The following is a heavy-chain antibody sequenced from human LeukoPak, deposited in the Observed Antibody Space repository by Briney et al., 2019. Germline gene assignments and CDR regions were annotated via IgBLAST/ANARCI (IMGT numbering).Heavy chain of an antibody. CDR3: TTSPQWLEN. D-gene: IGHD6-19*01. V-gene: IGHV3-15*01. CDR1: GFTFSGYA. Sequence: GGSLRLSCAASGFTFSGYAIHWVRKAPGKGLEWIGRIQSETDGGTTDYAAPVKGRFTISRDDSKNMLYLQMNSLKNEDTAVYYCTTSPQWLENWGQGTLVTVSP. CDR2: IQSETDGGTT. J-gene: IGHJ4*02.